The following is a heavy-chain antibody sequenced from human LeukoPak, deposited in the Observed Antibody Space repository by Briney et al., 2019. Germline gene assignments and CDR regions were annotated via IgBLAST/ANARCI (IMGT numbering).Heavy chain of an antibody. Sequence: SETLSLTCAVYGGSFSGYYWSWIRQPPGKGLEWIGEINHSGSTNYNPSLKSRVTISVDTSKNQFSLKLSSVTAADTAVYYCARGSIRGGDYTYYFDYWGQGTLVTVSS. V-gene: IGHV4-34*01. J-gene: IGHJ4*02. CDR3: ARGSIRGGDYTYYFDY. CDR1: GGSFSGYY. D-gene: IGHD4-17*01. CDR2: INHSGST.